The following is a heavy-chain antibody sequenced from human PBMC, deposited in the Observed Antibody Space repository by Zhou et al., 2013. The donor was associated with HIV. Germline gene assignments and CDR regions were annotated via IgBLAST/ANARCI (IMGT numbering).Heavy chain of an antibody. V-gene: IGHV1-69*05. CDR1: GGTFSSYA. D-gene: IGHD2-2*01. Sequence: QVQLVQSGAEVKKPGSSVKVSCKASGGTFSSYAISWVRQAPGQGLEWMGGIIPIFGTANYAQKFQGRVTITTDESTSTAYMELSSLRSEDTAVYYCARGGAYCSSTSCYRSSSWSKPDYYYYMDVWGKGDHGSPSP. CDR2: IIPIFGTA. J-gene: IGHJ6*03. CDR3: ARGGAYCSSTSCYRSSSWSKPDYYYYMDV.